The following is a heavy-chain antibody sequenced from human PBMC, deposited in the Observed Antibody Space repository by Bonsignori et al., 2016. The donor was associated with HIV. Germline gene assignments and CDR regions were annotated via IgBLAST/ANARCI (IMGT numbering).Heavy chain of an antibody. Sequence: VRQAPGKGLEWVSVIYSGGSTYYADSVKGRFTISRDNSKNTLYLQMNSLRAEDTAVYYCATLSRGYYYYMDVWGKGTTVTVSS. J-gene: IGHJ6*03. CDR2: IYSGGST. V-gene: IGHV3-53*01. CDR3: ATLSRGYYYYMDV. D-gene: IGHD3-10*01.